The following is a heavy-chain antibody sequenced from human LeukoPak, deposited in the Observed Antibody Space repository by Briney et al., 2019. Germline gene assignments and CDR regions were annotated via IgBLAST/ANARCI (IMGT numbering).Heavy chain of an antibody. CDR3: ARGRRTYDFWSGYYDAFDI. Sequence: SETLSLTCTVSGGSISSYYWSWIRQPPGKGLEWIGYIHYSGSTNYNSSLKSRVTISLDTSKNQFSLKVSSVTAADTAVYYCARGRRTYDFWSGYYDAFDIWGQGTMVTVSS. D-gene: IGHD3-3*01. CDR2: IHYSGST. CDR1: GGSISSYY. J-gene: IGHJ3*02. V-gene: IGHV4-59*12.